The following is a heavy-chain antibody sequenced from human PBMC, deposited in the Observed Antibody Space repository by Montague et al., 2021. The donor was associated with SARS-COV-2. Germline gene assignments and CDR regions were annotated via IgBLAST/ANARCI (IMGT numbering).Heavy chain of an antibody. CDR2: ISSSGST. D-gene: IGHD3-22*01. CDR1: GASVRSGNSY. V-gene: IGHV4-61*01. J-gene: IGHJ1*01. Sequence: SETLSLTSTVSGASVRSGNSYWSWIRQPPGKGLEWIGYISSSGSTNYSSSLKSRVTISVDTSKNQLSLKVISATAADTAVYYCAWIGYGSCGYYYIYQDWGQGTLVTVSS. CDR3: AWIGYGSCGYYYIYQD.